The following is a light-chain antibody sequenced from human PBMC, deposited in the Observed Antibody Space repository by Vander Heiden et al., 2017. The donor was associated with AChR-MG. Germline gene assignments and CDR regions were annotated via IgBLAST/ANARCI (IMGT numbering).Light chain of an antibody. CDR2: GKH. Sequence: SSELTQDPAVSVALGQTVRITCQRDSLRSLYARWYQQQAGQAPILVFYGKHNRPAVIPDRFAGSSSGNTASLTITGGQAEDEADYYCYSRDRSGSHRGVFGGGTKLTVL. J-gene: IGLJ3*02. CDR1: SLRSLY. CDR3: YSRDRSGSHRGV. V-gene: IGLV3-19*01.